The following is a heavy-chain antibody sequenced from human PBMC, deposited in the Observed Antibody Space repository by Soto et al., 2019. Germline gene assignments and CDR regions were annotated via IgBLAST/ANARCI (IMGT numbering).Heavy chain of an antibody. CDR3: AKVYGDPGNYYYYYYMDV. Sequence: PGGSLRLSCAASGFTFSSYSMSWVRQAPGKGLEWVSAISGSGGSTYYAESVKGRFTISRDNSKNTLYLQMNSLRAEDTAVYYCAKVYGDPGNYYYYYYMDVWGKGTTVTVSS. V-gene: IGHV3-23*01. CDR1: GFTFSSYS. D-gene: IGHD4-17*01. J-gene: IGHJ6*03. CDR2: ISGSGGST.